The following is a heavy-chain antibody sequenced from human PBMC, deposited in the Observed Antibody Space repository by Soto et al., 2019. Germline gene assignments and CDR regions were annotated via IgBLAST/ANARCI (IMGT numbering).Heavy chain of an antibody. CDR1: GFDFDYLW. CDR2: ISSNGRDK. V-gene: IGHV3-74*01. Sequence: GGSLRLSCAGTGFDFDYLWMYWVRQSPGEGLQFISGISSNGRDKRYVDSVKGRFTISRDNAKNTLFLQMNSLRAEDTAVYFCASYNWPTTADYWGQGTLVTVSS. CDR3: ASYNWPTTADY. D-gene: IGHD1-20*01. J-gene: IGHJ4*02.